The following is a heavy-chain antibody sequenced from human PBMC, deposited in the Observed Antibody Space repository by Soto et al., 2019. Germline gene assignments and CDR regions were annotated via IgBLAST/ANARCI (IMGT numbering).Heavy chain of an antibody. CDR2: ISYDGSNK. V-gene: IGHV3-30-3*01. J-gene: IGHJ6*02. CDR3: ARDGGAAMDPGWHGMDV. D-gene: IGHD5-18*01. CDR1: GFTFSSYA. Sequence: QVQLVESGGGVVQPGRSLRLSCAASGFTFSSYAMHWVRQAPGKGLEWVAVISYDGSNKYYADSVKGRFTISRDNSKNTLYLQMNSLRAEDTAVYYCARDGGAAMDPGWHGMDVWGQGTTVTVSS.